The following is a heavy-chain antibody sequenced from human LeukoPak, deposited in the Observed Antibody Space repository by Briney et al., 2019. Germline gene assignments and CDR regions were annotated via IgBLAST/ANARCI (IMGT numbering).Heavy chain of an antibody. CDR1: GFTFSSYG. D-gene: IGHD3-3*01. J-gene: IGHJ4*02. V-gene: IGHV3-30*18. Sequence: PGGSLRLSCAASGFTFSSYGMHWVRQAPGKGLEWVAVISYDGSNKYYADSVKGRFTISRDNPKNTLYLQMNSLRVEDTAVYYCAKDDSVGHYFEEWGQGTLVTVSS. CDR2: ISYDGSNK. CDR3: AKDDSVGHYFEE.